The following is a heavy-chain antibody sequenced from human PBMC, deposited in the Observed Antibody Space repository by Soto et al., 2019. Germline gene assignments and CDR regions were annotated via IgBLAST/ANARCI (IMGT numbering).Heavy chain of an antibody. J-gene: IGHJ4*02. CDR3: ASRPPEVNYYGVFDY. V-gene: IGHV3-7*03. CDR1: GFIFSNYW. Sequence: QAGGSLRLSCAGSGFIFSNYWMTWVRQAPGKGLEWVANIKQDGSETYYVDSVKGRFTISRDNAKSSLYLQMNDLRAEDTAVYYCASRPPEVNYYGVFDYWGQGALVTVSS. CDR2: IKQDGSET. D-gene: IGHD3-3*01.